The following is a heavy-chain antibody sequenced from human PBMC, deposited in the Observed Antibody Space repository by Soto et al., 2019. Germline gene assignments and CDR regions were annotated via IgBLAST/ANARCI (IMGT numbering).Heavy chain of an antibody. V-gene: IGHV3-20*01. J-gene: IGHJ4*02. CDR3: ARRSGDQQVCDF. Sequence: EVQLVESGGGVARPGGSLRLSCAASGFTLEDHGMSWVRQAPGKGLECLSDLSWDVGTTVYADSVKGRFTVSRNNAKSSLYLQRNSLQPGDTSFYRWARRSGDQQVCDFWGQGTPVTVSS. CDR2: LSWDVGTT. CDR1: GFTLEDHG. D-gene: IGHD3-10*01.